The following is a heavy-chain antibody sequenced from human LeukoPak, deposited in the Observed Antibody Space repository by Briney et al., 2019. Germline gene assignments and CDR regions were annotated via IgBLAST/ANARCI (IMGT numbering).Heavy chain of an antibody. D-gene: IGHD6-19*01. J-gene: IGHJ4*02. CDR1: GFTFSSYA. Sequence: GVSLRLSCAASGFTFSSYAMSWVRQAPGKGLEWVSAISGSGGSTYYADSVKGRFTISRDNSKNTLYLQMNSLRAEDTAVYFCAKDLGSSGWFPYFDCWGQGTLVTVSS. CDR2: ISGSGGST. CDR3: AKDLGSSGWFPYFDC. V-gene: IGHV3-23*01.